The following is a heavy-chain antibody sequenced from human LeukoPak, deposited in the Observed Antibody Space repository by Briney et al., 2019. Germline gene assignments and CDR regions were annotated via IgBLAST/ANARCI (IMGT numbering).Heavy chain of an antibody. Sequence: GGSLRLSCAASGFTFSSYAMHWVRQAPGKGLEWVAVISYDGSNKYYADSVKGRFTISRDKSKNTLYLQMNSLRAEDTAVYYCARGRYPDYWGQGTLVTVSS. D-gene: IGHD2-2*02. CDR2: ISYDGSNK. CDR3: ARGRYPDY. V-gene: IGHV3-30-3*01. J-gene: IGHJ4*02. CDR1: GFTFSSYA.